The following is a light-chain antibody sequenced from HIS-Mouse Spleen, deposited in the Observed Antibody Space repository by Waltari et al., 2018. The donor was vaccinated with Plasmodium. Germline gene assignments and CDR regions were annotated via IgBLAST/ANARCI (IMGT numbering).Light chain of an antibody. V-gene: IGLV2-23*01. J-gene: IGLJ1*01. CDR2: EDS. Sequence: QSALTQPASVSGSPGQSITISCTGTSSDVGSYNLVSWYKQHPGQAPKRMIYEDSKRPSGVSNRFSGSKSGNTASLTISGLQAEDEADYYCCSYAGSSTYVFGTGTKVTVL. CDR3: CSYAGSSTYV. CDR1: SSDVGSYNL.